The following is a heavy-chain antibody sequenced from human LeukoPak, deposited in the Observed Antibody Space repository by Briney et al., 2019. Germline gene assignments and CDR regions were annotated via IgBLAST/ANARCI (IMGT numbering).Heavy chain of an antibody. V-gene: IGHV1-18*04. CDR1: GYTFTSYG. J-gene: IGHJ4*02. CDR2: ISAYNDNT. Sequence: ASVKVSCKASGYTFTSYGISWVRQAPGQGLEWMGWISAYNDNTYFAQELQDRVTMTTDTSTNTAYMELRSLRSDDTAVYYCARDQNVGQLVQKFWGQGTLVTVSS. D-gene: IGHD6-13*01. CDR3: ARDQNVGQLVQKF.